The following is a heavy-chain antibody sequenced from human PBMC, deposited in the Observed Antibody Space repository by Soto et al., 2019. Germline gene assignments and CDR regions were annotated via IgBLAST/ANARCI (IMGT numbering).Heavy chain of an antibody. CDR3: ARGDYYGSAPWYTWFDL. CDR2: INHSGST. CDR1: GVSFSGYY. J-gene: IGHJ5*02. D-gene: IGHD3-10*01. Sequence: SDTQSLTYAVYGVSFSGYYWSWLRPPPGKGLEWIGEINHSGSTNYNPSLKSRVTISVDTSKNQFSLKLSSVTAADTAVYYCARGDYYGSAPWYTWFDLWGQGTPVTVA. V-gene: IGHV4-34*01.